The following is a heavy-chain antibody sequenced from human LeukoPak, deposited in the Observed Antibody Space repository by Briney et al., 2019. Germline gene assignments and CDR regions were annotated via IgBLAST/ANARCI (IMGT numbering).Heavy chain of an antibody. CDR2: IYTSGST. Sequence: SETLSLTCTVSGGSISSYYRSWIRQPAGKGLEWIGRIYTSGSTNYNPSLKSRVTMSVDTSKNQFSLKLSSVTAADTAVYYCARDNAGTTWYGDAFDIWGQGTMVTVSS. CDR3: ARDNAGTTWYGDAFDI. D-gene: IGHD1-7*01. CDR1: GGSISSYY. V-gene: IGHV4-4*07. J-gene: IGHJ3*02.